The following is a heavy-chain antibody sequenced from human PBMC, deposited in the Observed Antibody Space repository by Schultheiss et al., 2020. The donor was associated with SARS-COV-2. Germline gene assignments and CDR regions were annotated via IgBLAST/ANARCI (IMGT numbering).Heavy chain of an antibody. D-gene: IGHD1-1*01. V-gene: IGHV1-24*01. CDR2: FDPEDGET. J-gene: IGHJ4*02. CDR3: ARGGSNAPNPQYNFDH. CDR1: GYTLTELS. Sequence: ASVKVSCKVSGYTLTELSMHWVRQAPGKGLEWMGGFDPEDGETIYAQKFQGRVTMTEDTSTDTAYMELSSLRSEDTAVYYCARGGSNAPNPQYNFDHWGQGTLVTVSS.